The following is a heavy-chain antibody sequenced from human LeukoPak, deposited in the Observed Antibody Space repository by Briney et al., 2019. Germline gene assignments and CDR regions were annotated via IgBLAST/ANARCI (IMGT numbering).Heavy chain of an antibody. D-gene: IGHD1-26*01. CDR1: GGTFSSYA. CDR2: IIPIFGTA. CDR3: ASTRTSGSYSQFDY. J-gene: IGHJ4*02. V-gene: IGHV1-69*13. Sequence: AASVKVSCEASGGTFSSYAISWVRQAPGQGLEWMGGIIPIFGTANYAQKFQGRVTITADESTSTAYMELSSLRSEDTAVYYCASTRTSGSYSQFDYWGQGTLVTVSS.